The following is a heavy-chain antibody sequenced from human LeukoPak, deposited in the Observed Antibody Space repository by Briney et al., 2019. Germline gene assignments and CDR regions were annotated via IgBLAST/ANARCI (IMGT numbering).Heavy chain of an antibody. Sequence: GGSVRLSCAASGFTFGNYAMAWVRQSPGKGLEWVSCITDIGKNTYHTDSVKGRFTISRDNSKNTLSLQMNSLRVEDTAVYYCAKATQRYCTGGTCYPLDYWGQGTLVTVSS. V-gene: IGHV3-23*01. CDR3: AKATQRYCTGGTCYPLDY. J-gene: IGHJ4*02. CDR1: GFTFGNYA. D-gene: IGHD2-8*02. CDR2: ITDIGKNT.